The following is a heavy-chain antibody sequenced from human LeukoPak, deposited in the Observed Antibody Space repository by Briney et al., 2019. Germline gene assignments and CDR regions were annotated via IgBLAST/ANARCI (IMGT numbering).Heavy chain of an antibody. CDR3: AKDGYCSGGSCRGY. J-gene: IGHJ4*02. CDR1: GFTFSSYA. V-gene: IGHV3-23*01. D-gene: IGHD2-15*01. CDR2: ISGSGGST. Sequence: SGGSLRLSCAASGFTFSSYAMSWVRQAPGKGLEWVSAISGSGGSTYYADSVKGRFTISRDNSKNTLCLQMNSLRAEDTAVYYCAKDGYCSGGSCRGYWGQGTLVTVSS.